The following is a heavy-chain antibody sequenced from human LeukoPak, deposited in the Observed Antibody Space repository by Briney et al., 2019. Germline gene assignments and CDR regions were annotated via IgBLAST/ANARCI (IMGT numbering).Heavy chain of an antibody. V-gene: IGHV7-4-1*02. CDR2: INTNTGNP. J-gene: IGHJ2*01. CDR1: GYTFTSYA. CDR3: ARDNGLQLWYQYWYFDL. Sequence: ASVKVSCKASGYTFTSYAMNWVRQAPGQGLEWMGWINTNTGNPTYAQGFTGRFVFSLDTSVSTAYLQISSLKAEDTAVYYCARDNGLQLWYQYWYFDLWGRGTLVTVSS. D-gene: IGHD5-18*01.